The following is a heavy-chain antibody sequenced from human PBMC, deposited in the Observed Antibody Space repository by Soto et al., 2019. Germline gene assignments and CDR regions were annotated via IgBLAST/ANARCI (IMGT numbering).Heavy chain of an antibody. V-gene: IGHV3-11*01. CDR2: ISSSGSRI. CDR3: ARMAPPIDY. Sequence: QVQLVESGGGLVKPGGSLRLSCAAAGFTFSDYYMSWIRQAPGKGLGWVSYISSSGSRIYYAAAVKGRFTISRDNAKNSLYLQMNSLRAEDAAVYSCARMAPPIDYWGQGTLVTVSS. CDR1: GFTFSDYY. J-gene: IGHJ4*02. D-gene: IGHD5-12*01.